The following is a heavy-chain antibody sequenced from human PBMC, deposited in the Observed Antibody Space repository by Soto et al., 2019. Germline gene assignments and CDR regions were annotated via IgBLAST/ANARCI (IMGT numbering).Heavy chain of an antibody. CDR2: ISAYNGDT. D-gene: IGHD2-15*01. CDR1: GYTFRNYG. J-gene: IGHJ5*02. Sequence: QLVQSGAEVKKPGASVNVSCKASGYTFRNYGISWVRQAPGQGLEWMGWISAYNGDTKYAQKFQGRVTMTTDTSTSTAYMEVTSLTSDDTAVYYCAGESGGYPRDPWGQGTLVTVSS. CDR3: AGESGGYPRDP. V-gene: IGHV1-18*01.